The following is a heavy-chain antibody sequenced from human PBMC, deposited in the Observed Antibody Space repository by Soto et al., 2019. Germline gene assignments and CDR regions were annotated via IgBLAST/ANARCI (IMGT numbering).Heavy chain of an antibody. J-gene: IGHJ6*02. CDR3: ASDLSGRADV. V-gene: IGHV3-74*01. CDR2: MNEDGSTT. Sequence: GGLRLSCAASGFTFSSYWMHWVRQAPGKGLVWVSRMNEDGSTTDYADSVKGRFTISRDNAKNTLYLQMNSLRVEDTAVYYCASDLSGRADVWGQGTTVTVSS. CDR1: GFTFSSYW. D-gene: IGHD3-10*01.